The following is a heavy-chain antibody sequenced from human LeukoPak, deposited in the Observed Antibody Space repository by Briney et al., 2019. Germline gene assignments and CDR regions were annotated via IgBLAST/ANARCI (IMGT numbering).Heavy chain of an antibody. CDR2: IYSSGSA. J-gene: IGHJ3*01. D-gene: IGHD3-10*01. CDR1: GDSLSIHY. CDR3: GGYGAVDF. V-gene: IGHV4-4*09. Sequence: SDTLSLLRSLSGDSLSIHYWSYMRQPPGKGMGWIGFIYSSGSADYRPYLRSRVNMSVDMSKMQFALKVRSVSAAGTAVYYCGGYGAVDFGGQGKMVIVSS.